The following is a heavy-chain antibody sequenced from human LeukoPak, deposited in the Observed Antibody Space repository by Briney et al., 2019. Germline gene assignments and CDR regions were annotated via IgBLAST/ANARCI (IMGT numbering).Heavy chain of an antibody. J-gene: IGHJ4*02. CDR1: GYTFTSYY. CDR2: INPSGGST. CDR3: ARATLSDYYFNY. Sequence: ASVKVSCKASGYTFTSYYMHWVRQAPGQGLEWMGIINPSGGSTSYAHKFQGRVTMTRDTFTNTVYMELSSLRSEDTAVYFCARATLSDYYFNYWGQGTLVTVSS. V-gene: IGHV1-46*01.